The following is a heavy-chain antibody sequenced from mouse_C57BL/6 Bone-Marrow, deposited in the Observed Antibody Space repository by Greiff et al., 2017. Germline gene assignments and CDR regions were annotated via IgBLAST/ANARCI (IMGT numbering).Heavy chain of an antibody. V-gene: IGHV1-72*01. CDR1: GYTFTSYW. Sequence: VQLQQPGAELVKPGASVKLSCKASGYTFTSYWMHWVKQRPGRGLEWIGRIDPNSGGTKYNEKFKSKATLTVDKPSSTAYMQISSLTSECSAVYYCAHGNYFYWYFAVWGTGTTVTVSS. CDR2: IDPNSGGT. CDR3: AHGNYFYWYFAV. J-gene: IGHJ1*03. D-gene: IGHD2-1*01.